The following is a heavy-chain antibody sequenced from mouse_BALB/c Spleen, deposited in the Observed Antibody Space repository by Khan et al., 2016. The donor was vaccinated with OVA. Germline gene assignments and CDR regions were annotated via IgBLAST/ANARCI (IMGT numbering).Heavy chain of an antibody. CDR3: TIVGYLFAY. Sequence: VQLQQSGTVLARPGTSVKMSCKASGYTFTSYWTHWVKQRPGQGLEWIGAIYPGNSDTSYNQKFKGKAKLTADTSTSTSYMELSSLTNEDSAVYYCTIVGYLFAYWGRGTLVTVSA. J-gene: IGHJ3*01. CDR2: IYPGNSDT. V-gene: IGHV1-5*01. CDR1: GYTFTSYW. D-gene: IGHD2-2*01.